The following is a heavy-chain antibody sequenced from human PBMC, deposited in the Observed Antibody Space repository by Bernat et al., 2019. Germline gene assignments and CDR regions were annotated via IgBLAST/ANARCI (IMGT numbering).Heavy chain of an antibody. D-gene: IGHD2-2*01. J-gene: IGHJ4*02. CDR3: ARFASSNSCRIDY. CDR1: GGSISSYY. Sequence: QVQLQESGPGLVKPSETLALTCTVSGGSISSYYWSWIRQPPGKGLEWIGNIYYSGNTNYNPSLRSRVTISIDTSKNQFSLKVSSVTAADTAVYYCARFASSNSCRIDYWGQGTLVTVSS. CDR2: IYYSGNT. V-gene: IGHV4-59*01.